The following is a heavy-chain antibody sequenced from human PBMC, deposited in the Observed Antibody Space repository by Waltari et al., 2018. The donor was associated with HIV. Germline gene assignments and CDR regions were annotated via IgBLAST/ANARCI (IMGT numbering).Heavy chain of an antibody. V-gene: IGHV3-23*01. CDR2: ISGSGGST. CDR3: AKDLKRYQPLPTPDAFDI. CDR1: GFTFSSYA. D-gene: IGHD2-2*01. Sequence: EVQLLESGGGLVQPGGSLRLSCAASGFTFSSYAMSWVRQAPGKGLEWVSAISGSGGSTYYADSVKGRFTISRDNSKNTLYLQMNSLRAEDTAVYYCAKDLKRYQPLPTPDAFDIWGQGTMVTVSS. J-gene: IGHJ3*02.